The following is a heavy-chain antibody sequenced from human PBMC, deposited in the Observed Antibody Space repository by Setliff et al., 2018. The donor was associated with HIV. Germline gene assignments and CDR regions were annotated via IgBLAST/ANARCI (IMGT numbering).Heavy chain of an antibody. V-gene: IGHV1-2*02. J-gene: IGHJ4*02. CDR1: GYTFTGNY. Sequence: ASVKVSCKASGYTFTGNYIHWVRQAPGQGLEWMGWINPNSGDTIYAEKLRGRVTITADTSTDTAYMELGSLRSEDTAIYYCATLDYYGSATYNLALHYWGQGTLVTVSS. D-gene: IGHD3-10*01. CDR2: INPNSGDT. CDR3: ATLDYYGSATYNLALHY.